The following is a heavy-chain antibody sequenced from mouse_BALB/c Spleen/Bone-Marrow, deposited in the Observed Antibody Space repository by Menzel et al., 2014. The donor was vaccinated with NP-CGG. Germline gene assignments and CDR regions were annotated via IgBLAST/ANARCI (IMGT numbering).Heavy chain of an antibody. J-gene: IGHJ2*01. CDR3: ARWELGGVDY. CDR2: INPSSGYT. CDR1: GYTFTTYT. Sequence: VKLMESGAELARPGASVKMSCKASGYTFTTYTMHWVKQRPGQGLEWIGYINPSSGYTNYNQKFKDTATLTADKSSSTAYLQLSSLTSEDSAVYYCARWELGGVDYWGQGTTLTVSS. D-gene: IGHD4-1*01. V-gene: IGHV1-4*01.